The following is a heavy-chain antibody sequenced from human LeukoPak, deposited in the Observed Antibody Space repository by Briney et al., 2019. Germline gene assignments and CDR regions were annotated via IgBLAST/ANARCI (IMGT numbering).Heavy chain of an antibody. Sequence: GGSLRLSCAASGFTLSEYYMSWIRQAPGKGLEWVLYISPGSTTIYYADSVKGRFTISRDNAKNSLYLQMNNLRAEDTAIYYCARDSPKNYYYYGMDVWGQGTTVTVSS. CDR1: GFTLSEYY. V-gene: IGHV3-11*01. J-gene: IGHJ6*02. CDR3: ARDSPKNYYYYGMDV. CDR2: ISPGSTTI.